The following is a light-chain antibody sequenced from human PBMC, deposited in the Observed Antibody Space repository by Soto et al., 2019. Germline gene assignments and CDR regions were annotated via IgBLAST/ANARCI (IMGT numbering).Light chain of an antibody. CDR1: QSVSSK. CDR2: GVS. V-gene: IGKV3-15*01. Sequence: ERVLTHSPATLSVSPGERATLSCRASQSVSSKFAWFQQKPGQAPSLVIYGVSTRATGVPVRFSGSGSGTEFTLTIDSLQSEDFAVYYCQQYNYWPHTFGQRTKV. CDR3: QQYNYWPHT. J-gene: IGKJ2*01.